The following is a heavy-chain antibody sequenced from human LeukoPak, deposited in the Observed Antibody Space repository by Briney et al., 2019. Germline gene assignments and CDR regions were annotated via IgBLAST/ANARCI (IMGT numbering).Heavy chain of an antibody. D-gene: IGHD6-6*01. V-gene: IGHV1-69*04. CDR3: ARDRFSSSSGPDY. Sequence: SVKVSCTASGGTFSSYAISWVRHAPGQGLEWMGRIIPILGIANYAQKFQGRVTITADKSTSTAYIALSSLRCEDTAVYYCARDRFSSSSGPDYWGQGTLVTVSS. CDR2: IIPILGIA. J-gene: IGHJ4*02. CDR1: GGTFSSYA.